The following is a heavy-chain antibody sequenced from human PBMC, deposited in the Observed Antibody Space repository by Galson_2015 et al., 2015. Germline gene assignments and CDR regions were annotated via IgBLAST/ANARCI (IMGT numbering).Heavy chain of an antibody. V-gene: IGHV3-23*01. CDR2: LTGSGGNT. CDR3: AKGLCSGGSCFSRGFDY. D-gene: IGHD2-15*01. J-gene: IGHJ4*02. Sequence: SLRLSCAASGFTFSSYAMSWVRQAPGKGLEWVSALTGSGGNTYYADSVKGRFTISRDSSKNTLYLQMNSLRAEDTAVYYCAKGLCSGGSCFSRGFDYWGQGTLATVS. CDR1: GFTFSSYA.